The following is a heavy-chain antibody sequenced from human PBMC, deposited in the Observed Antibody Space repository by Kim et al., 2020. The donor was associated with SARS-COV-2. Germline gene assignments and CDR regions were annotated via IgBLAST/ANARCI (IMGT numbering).Heavy chain of an antibody. D-gene: IGHD2-15*01. V-gene: IGHV1-18*01. CDR3: ARELGYCSGGSCYNNQNYYYYYGMDV. CDR2: ISAYNGNT. Sequence: ASVKVSCKASGYTFTSYGISWVRQAPGQGLEWMGWISAYNGNTNYAQKLQGRVTMTTDTSTSTAYMELRSLRSDDTAVYYCARELGYCSGGSCYNNQNYYYYYGMDVWGQGTTVTVSS. J-gene: IGHJ6*02. CDR1: GYTFTSYG.